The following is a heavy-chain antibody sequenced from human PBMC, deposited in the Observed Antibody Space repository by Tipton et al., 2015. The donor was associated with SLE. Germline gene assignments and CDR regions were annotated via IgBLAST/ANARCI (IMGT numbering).Heavy chain of an antibody. CDR3: ARVPGLERSYYYNYYMDV. Sequence: TLSLTCAVYGGSFSGYYWSWTRQSPGKGLEWIGDINHSGSTNYNPSLKSRVSISVDTSKNQFSLRLSSVTAADTAVHYCARVPGLERSYYYNYYMDVWGRGTTVTVSS. J-gene: IGHJ6*03. CDR2: INHSGST. CDR1: GGSFSGYY. V-gene: IGHV4-34*01. D-gene: IGHD1-1*01.